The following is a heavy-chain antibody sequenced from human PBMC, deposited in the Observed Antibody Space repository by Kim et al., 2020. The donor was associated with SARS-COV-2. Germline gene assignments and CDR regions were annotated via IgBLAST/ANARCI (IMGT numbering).Heavy chain of an antibody. CDR3: ASQFIGGRDY. V-gene: IGHV4-61*01. J-gene: IGHJ4*02. CDR2: IFSSGPT. D-gene: IGHD6-6*01. CDR1: GGPVSSGTYY. Sequence: SETLSLTCSVSGGPVSSGTYYWSWIRQPPGKGLQWIGYIFSSGPTNYNPSLKSRVTISKDTSQNQFSLRLTSVTAADTAVYFCASQFIGGRDYWGQGILVSVSS.